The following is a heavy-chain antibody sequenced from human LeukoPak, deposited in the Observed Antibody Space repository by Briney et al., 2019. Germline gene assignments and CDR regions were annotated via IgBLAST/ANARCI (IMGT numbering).Heavy chain of an antibody. CDR1: GFTFTNYG. J-gene: IGHJ4*02. CDR3: AKDVGERYYFDY. Sequence: GGSLRLSCAASGFTFTNYGMRWVRQAPGKGLEWVAVISYDGRNKYYTDSVKGRFTISRDNSKNTLYLQMNSLRAEDTAVYYCAKDVGERYYFDYWGQGTLVTVSS. V-gene: IGHV3-30*18. CDR2: ISYDGRNK.